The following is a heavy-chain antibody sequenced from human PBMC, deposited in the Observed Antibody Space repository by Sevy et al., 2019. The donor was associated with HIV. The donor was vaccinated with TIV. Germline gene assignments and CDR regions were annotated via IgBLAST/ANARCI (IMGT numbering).Heavy chain of an antibody. Sequence: GGSLRLSCAASGLTFSNYWMSWVRQAPGKGLEWVANIKQDGSEKYYVDSVKGRFTISRDNAKNSLYLQMNSLRAEDTALHYCARAIGAAESYWGQGTQVTVSS. CDR3: ARAIGAAESY. CDR1: GLTFSNYW. J-gene: IGHJ4*02. CDR2: IKQDGSEK. V-gene: IGHV3-7*01. D-gene: IGHD6-13*01.